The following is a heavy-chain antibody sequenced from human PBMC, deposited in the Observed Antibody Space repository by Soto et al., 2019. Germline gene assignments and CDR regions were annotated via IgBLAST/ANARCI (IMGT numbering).Heavy chain of an antibody. CDR3: AKSSTADFCYHGMDV. V-gene: IGHV3-43*01. Sequence: EVHLVESGGVVVQPGGSLRLSCAASGFNLDDYTFHWVRQPPGKGLEWVSLINWDGDSTYYADSVKGRFTISRDSSKNSLYLQMNRLTAEDTALYFCAKSSTADFCYHGMDVWGQGTTVTVSS. CDR1: GFNLDDYT. J-gene: IGHJ6*02. CDR2: INWDGDST. D-gene: IGHD3-3*01.